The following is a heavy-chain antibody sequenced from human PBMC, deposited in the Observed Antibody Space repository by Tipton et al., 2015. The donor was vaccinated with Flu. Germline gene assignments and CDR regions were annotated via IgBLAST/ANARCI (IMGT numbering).Heavy chain of an antibody. J-gene: IGHJ4*02. CDR1: GFIVTSDY. Sequence: SLRLSCAASGFIVTSDYMSWVRQAPGKGLEWVSVIYSGDSASYADSVRGRFTISRDKSKNTLYLQMTSLRAEDTAVYYCARALGGSDSHWGQGTLVTVSS. D-gene: IGHD2-21*01. V-gene: IGHV3-66*01. CDR3: ARALGGSDSH. CDR2: IYSGDSA.